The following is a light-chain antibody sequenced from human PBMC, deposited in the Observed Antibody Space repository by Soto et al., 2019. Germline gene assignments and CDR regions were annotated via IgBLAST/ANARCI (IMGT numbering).Light chain of an antibody. V-gene: IGLV2-14*01. CDR3: SSYTTSSTWV. CDR1: SGDVGVYNY. Sequence: QSVLTQPASVSGSPGQSITISCTGTSGDVGVYNYVSWYQQHPGKAPKLMIYDVSNRPSGVSNRFSGSKSGNTASLTISGRQAEDEADYYCSSYTTSSTWVFGGGTKLTVL. CDR2: DVS. J-gene: IGLJ3*02.